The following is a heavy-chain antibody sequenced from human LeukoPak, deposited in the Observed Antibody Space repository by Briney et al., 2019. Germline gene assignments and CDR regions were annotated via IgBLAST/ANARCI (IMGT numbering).Heavy chain of an antibody. V-gene: IGHV3-33*01. D-gene: IGHD2-2*01. CDR3: AREEYQLKRYFDY. Sequence: PGGSLRLSCAASGFTFSSDGMHWVRQAPGKGLEWVAVIWYDGSNKYCADSVKGRFTISRDNSKNTLYLQMNSLRAEDTAVYYCAREEYQLKRYFDYWGQGTLVTVSS. CDR1: GFTFSSDG. CDR2: IWYDGSNK. J-gene: IGHJ4*02.